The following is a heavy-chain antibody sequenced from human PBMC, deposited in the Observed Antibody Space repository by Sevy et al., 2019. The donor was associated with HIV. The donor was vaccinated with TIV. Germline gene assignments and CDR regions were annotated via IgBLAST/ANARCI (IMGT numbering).Heavy chain of an antibody. CDR1: GFTFSSYA. D-gene: IGHD3-10*01. V-gene: IGHV3-23*01. CDR2: ISGSGGST. Sequence: GGSLRLSCAASGFTFSSYAMSWVRQAPGKGLEWVSAISGSGGSTYYADSVKGRFTISRDNSKNTLYLQMNSLRAEDTVVYYCAKGDYGSGSSHFDYRGQGTLVTVSS. CDR3: AKGDYGSGSSHFDY. J-gene: IGHJ4*02.